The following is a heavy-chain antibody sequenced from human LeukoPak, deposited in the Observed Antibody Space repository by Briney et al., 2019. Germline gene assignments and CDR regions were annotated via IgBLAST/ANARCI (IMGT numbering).Heavy chain of an antibody. CDR2: IWYDGSNK. CDR1: GFTFSSYG. J-gene: IGHJ4*02. Sequence: GRSLRLSCAASGFTFSSYGMHWVRQAPGKGLEWVAVIWYDGSNKYYADSVKGRFTISRDNSKNTLYLQMNSLRAEDTAVYYCARESYGSGEYYFDYWGQGTLVTVSS. V-gene: IGHV3-33*01. CDR3: ARESYGSGEYYFDY. D-gene: IGHD3-10*01.